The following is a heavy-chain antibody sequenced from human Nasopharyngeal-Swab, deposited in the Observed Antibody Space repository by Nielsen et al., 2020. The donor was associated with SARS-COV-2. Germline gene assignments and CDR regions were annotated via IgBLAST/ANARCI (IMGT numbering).Heavy chain of an antibody. CDR3: ARGRDCTNGVCYAGGTDAFDI. V-gene: IGHV1-46*01. CDR2: FNPSGGST. J-gene: IGHJ3*02. Sequence: WVRQPPGQGLEWMGIFNPSGGSTSYAQKFQGRVTMTRDTSTSTVYMELSSLRSEDTAVYSCARGRDCTNGVCYAGGTDAFDIWGQGTMVTVSS. D-gene: IGHD2-8*01.